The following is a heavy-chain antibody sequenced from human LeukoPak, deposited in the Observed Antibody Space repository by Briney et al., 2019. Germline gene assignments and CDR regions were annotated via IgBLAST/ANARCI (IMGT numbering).Heavy chain of an antibody. D-gene: IGHD3-10*01. V-gene: IGHV4-39*07. Sequence: SGTLSLTCTVSGGSISSSSYYWGWIRQPPGKGLEWIGSIYYSGSTYYNPSLKSRVTISVDTSKNQFSLKLSSVTAADTAVYYCARLWFGELIGSNWFDPWGQGTLVTVSS. CDR1: GGSISSSSYY. CDR3: ARLWFGELIGSNWFDP. CDR2: IYYSGST. J-gene: IGHJ5*02.